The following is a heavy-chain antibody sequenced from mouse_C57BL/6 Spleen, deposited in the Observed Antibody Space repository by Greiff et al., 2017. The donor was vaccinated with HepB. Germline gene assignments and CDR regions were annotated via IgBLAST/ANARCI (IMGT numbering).Heavy chain of an antibody. CDR2: IYPGDGDT. V-gene: IGHV1-82*01. CDR3: ARGGYDGYYDFDY. D-gene: IGHD2-3*01. CDR1: GYAFSSSW. Sequence: VQLQQSGPELVKPGASVKISCKASGYAFSSSWMNWVKQRPGKGLEWIGRIYPGDGDTNYNGKFKGKATLTADKSSSTAYMQLSSLTSEDSAVYFCARGGYDGYYDFDYWGQGTTLTVSS. J-gene: IGHJ2*01.